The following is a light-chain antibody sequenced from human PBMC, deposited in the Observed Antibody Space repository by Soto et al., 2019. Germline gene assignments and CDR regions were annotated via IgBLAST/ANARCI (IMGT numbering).Light chain of an antibody. V-gene: IGKV1-39*01. CDR2: GAS. Sequence: DIQMTQSPSSLSASVGDTVTITCRASESIRSYLNWYQQKPGKAPKLLIYGASTLQSGVPSRFSGSGSGTDFTLTISSLQPEDFATYYGQQSYSTPRFTFGPGTKVDIK. CDR1: ESIRSY. J-gene: IGKJ3*01. CDR3: QQSYSTPRFT.